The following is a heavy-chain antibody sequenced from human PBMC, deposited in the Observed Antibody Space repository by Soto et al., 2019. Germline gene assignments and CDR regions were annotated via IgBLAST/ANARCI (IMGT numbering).Heavy chain of an antibody. V-gene: IGHV3-30*18. CDR1: GFTFSSYG. CDR2: ISNDGSKK. CDR3: ANHGSPIMIFFGGVPPDAPFDY. J-gene: IGHJ4*02. Sequence: VQLVESGGGVVQPGRSLRLSCAASGFTFSSYGMHWVRQAPGKGLEWVAVISNDGSKKFYADSVKGRFTISRDNSQNTLYVQMNSLRAEDTAVYYWANHGSPIMIFFGGVPPDAPFDYWGQGTPVTVSS. D-gene: IGHD3-16*01.